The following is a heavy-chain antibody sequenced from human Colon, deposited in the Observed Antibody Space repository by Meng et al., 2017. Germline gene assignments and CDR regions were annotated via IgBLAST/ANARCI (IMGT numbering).Heavy chain of an antibody. Sequence: KLVQSGAEVKKPGASVNVSCKASGYTFTDYYMHWVRQAPGQGLEWMGWINPNSGNTGYAQKFQGRVTITRNTSLSTAYMEVSSLRSEDTAVYYCARGRYVQLTLMDVWGQGTTVTVSS. V-gene: IGHV1-8*03. CDR1: GYTFTDYY. CDR3: ARGRYVQLTLMDV. J-gene: IGHJ6*02. D-gene: IGHD1-1*01. CDR2: INPNSGNT.